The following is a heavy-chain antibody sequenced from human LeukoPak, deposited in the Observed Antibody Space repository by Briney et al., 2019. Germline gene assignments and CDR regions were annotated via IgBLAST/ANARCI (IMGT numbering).Heavy chain of an antibody. CDR3: ARARLGKDDFAY. D-gene: IGHD7-27*01. Sequence: SETLSLTCTVSGGSVSSSGYYWGWIRQPPGKGLEWIGTIYYSGRTYYNSSLKSRVTISVDTSKNQFTLKLSSVTAADTAVYYCARARLGKDDFAYWGQGTLVTASS. V-gene: IGHV4-39*01. J-gene: IGHJ4*02. CDR2: IYYSGRT. CDR1: GGSVSSSGYY.